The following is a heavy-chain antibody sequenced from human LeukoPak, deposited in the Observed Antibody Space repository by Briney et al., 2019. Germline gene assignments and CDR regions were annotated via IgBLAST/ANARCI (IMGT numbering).Heavy chain of an antibody. J-gene: IGHJ4*02. D-gene: IGHD3-16*02. CDR3: ARGELSTTFDY. Sequence: SETLSLTRTVSGGSISSYYWSWIRQPPGKGLEWIGYIYYSGSTNYNPSLKSRVTISVDTSKNQFSLKLSSVTPADTAVYYCARGELSTTFDYWGQGTLVTVSS. V-gene: IGHV4-59*01. CDR1: GGSISSYY. CDR2: IYYSGST.